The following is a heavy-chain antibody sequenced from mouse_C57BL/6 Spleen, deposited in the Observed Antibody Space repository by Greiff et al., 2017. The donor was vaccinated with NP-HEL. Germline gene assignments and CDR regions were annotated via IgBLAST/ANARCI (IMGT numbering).Heavy chain of an antibody. CDR2: ISSGGSYT. J-gene: IGHJ2*01. Sequence: EVMLVESGGDLVKPGGSLKLSCAASGFTFSSYGMSWVRQTPDKRLEWVATISSGGSYTYYPDSVKGRFTISRDNAKNTLYLQMSSLKSEDTAMYYCAREHYDGEYYFDYWGQGTTLTVSS. CDR1: GFTFSSYG. CDR3: AREHYDGEYYFDY. D-gene: IGHD1-2*01. V-gene: IGHV5-6*01.